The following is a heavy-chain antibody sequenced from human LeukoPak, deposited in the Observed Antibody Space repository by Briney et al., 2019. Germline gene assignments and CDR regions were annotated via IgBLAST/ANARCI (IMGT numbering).Heavy chain of an antibody. CDR3: AREERGCLCY. CDR1: GYTFTSYA. J-gene: IGHJ4*02. CDR2: INAGNGNT. V-gene: IGHV1-3*03. Sequence: GASVKVSCKASGYTFTSYAMHWVRQAPGQRLEWMGWINAGNGNTKYSQEFQGRVTMTRDTSTSTVYMELSSLRSEDTAVYYCAREERGCLCYWGQGTLVTVSS. D-gene: IGHD1-1*01.